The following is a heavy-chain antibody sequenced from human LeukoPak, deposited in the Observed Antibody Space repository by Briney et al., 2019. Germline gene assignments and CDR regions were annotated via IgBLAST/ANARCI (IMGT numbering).Heavy chain of an antibody. V-gene: IGHV1-2*02. CDR1: GYTFTGYY. CDR2: INPNSGGT. J-gene: IGHJ6*03. Sequence: GASVKVSCKASGYTFTGYYMHWVRQAPGQGLEWMGWINPNSGGTNYAQKFQGRVTMTRDTSISTAYMELSRLRSDDTAVYYCARGDLRAPYEYYMDVWGKGTTVTISS. CDR3: ARGDLRAPYEYYMDV. D-gene: IGHD3-3*01.